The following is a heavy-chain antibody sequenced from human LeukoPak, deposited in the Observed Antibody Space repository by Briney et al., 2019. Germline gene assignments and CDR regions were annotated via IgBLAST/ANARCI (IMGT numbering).Heavy chain of an antibody. Sequence: SETLSLTCTVSGVSITHYWGWIRQPPGKGLEWIGSFYYSGNTYYNSSLESRVTISVDTSKNQFSLKLTSVTAAVTAIYYCARQWDIVATWGRWFDPWGQGILVTVSS. CDR1: GVSITHY. J-gene: IGHJ5*02. CDR2: FYYSGNT. V-gene: IGHV4-39*01. D-gene: IGHD5-12*01. CDR3: ARQWDIVATWGRWFDP.